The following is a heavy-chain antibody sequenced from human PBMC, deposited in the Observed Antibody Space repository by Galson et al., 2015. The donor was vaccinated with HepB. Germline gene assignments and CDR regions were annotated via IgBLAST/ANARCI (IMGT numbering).Heavy chain of an antibody. CDR2: IYSGGST. CDR3: AREAAAGPFDY. D-gene: IGHD6-13*01. J-gene: IGHJ4*02. Sequence: SLRLSCAASGFTVSSNYMSWVRQAPGKGLEWVSVIYSGGSTYYADSVKGRFTISRDNSENTLYLQMNSLRAEDTAVYYCAREAAAGPFDYWGQGTLVTVSS. CDR1: GFTVSSNY. V-gene: IGHV3-66*01.